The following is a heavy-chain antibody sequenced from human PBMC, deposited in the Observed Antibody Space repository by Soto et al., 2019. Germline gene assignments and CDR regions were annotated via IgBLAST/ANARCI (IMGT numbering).Heavy chain of an antibody. J-gene: IGHJ5*02. Sequence: QITLKESGPTLVKPTQTLTLTCTFSGFSLSTSGVGVGWIRQPPGKALEWLVLIYWNDDKRYSASLKSRLTITKDIYRNQVVLTMANTDPADTATYYCARPALAAAAPYNWFDPWGQGTLVTVSS. CDR2: IYWNDDK. V-gene: IGHV2-5*01. D-gene: IGHD6-13*01. CDR3: ARPALAAAAPYNWFDP. CDR1: GFSLSTSGVG.